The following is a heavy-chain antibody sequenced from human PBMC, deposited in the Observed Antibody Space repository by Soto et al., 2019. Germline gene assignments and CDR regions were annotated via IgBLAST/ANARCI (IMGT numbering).Heavy chain of an antibody. Sequence: EVQLLESGGGLVQPGGSLRLSRAASGFTFSSYAMSWVRQAPGKGLEWVSAISGSGGSTYYADSVKGRFTISRDNSKNTLYLQMNSLRAEDTAVYYCAKVCHNYGHIFDYWGQGTLVTVSS. V-gene: IGHV3-23*01. D-gene: IGHD4-17*01. CDR1: GFTFSSYA. J-gene: IGHJ4*02. CDR2: ISGSGGST. CDR3: AKVCHNYGHIFDY.